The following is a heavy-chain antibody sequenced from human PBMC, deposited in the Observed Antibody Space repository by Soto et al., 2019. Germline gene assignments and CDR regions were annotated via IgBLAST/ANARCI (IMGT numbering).Heavy chain of an antibody. V-gene: IGHV1-18*01. Sequence: QVQLVQSGAEVKKPGASVKVSCKASGYTFTSYGISWVRQAPGQGLEWMGWISAYNGNTNYAQKLQGRVTMTTDTPTRAAYMELGSLRSDDTSVYYCARESGVVIATWFGYWGQGTLFTVSS. CDR3: ARESGVVIATWFGY. D-gene: IGHD3-3*01. J-gene: IGHJ4*02. CDR2: ISAYNGNT. CDR1: GYTFTSYG.